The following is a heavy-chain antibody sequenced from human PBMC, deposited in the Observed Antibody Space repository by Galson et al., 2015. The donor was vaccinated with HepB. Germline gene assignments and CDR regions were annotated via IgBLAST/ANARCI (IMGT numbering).Heavy chain of an antibody. V-gene: IGHV3-21*01. CDR3: ARDYSQWLAPCVDY. J-gene: IGHJ4*02. D-gene: IGHD5-12*01. CDR1: GFTFSSYR. Sequence: TLRLSCAASGFTFSSYRMNSPPHAPPNLPQWLSSISSSISYIYSVDPDKVRVTISRDNAKKSLCLQMNSLRAEDTAVYYCARDYSQWLAPCVDYCGQGTLV. CDR2: ISSSISYI.